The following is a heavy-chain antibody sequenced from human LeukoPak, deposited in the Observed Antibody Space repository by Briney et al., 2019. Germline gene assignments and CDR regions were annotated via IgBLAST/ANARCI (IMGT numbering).Heavy chain of an antibody. J-gene: IGHJ5*01. CDR2: IYTSGST. D-gene: IGHD3-3*01. V-gene: IGHV4-4*07. CDR1: GGSISSYY. CDR3: ARLTLTGVGGRGWFDS. Sequence: PSETLSLTCTVSGGSISSYYWSWIRQPAGKGLEWIGRIYTSGSTNYNPSLKSRVTISVDKSKNHLSLKLNSVTAADTASYYCARLTLTGVGGRGWFDSWGQGALVIVSS.